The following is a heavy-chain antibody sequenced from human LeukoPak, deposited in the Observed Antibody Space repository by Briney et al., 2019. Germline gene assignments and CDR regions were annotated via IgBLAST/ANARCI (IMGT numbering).Heavy chain of an antibody. V-gene: IGHV4-39*07. CDR1: GGSISSSSYY. Sequence: SETLSLTCTVSGGSISSSSYYWGWIRQPPGKGLEWIGSIYYSGSTYYNPSLKSRVTISVDTSKNQFSLKLSSVTAADTAVYYCARSKMATIGAFDIWGQGTMVTVSS. CDR2: IYYSGST. J-gene: IGHJ3*02. D-gene: IGHD5-24*01. CDR3: ARSKMATIGAFDI.